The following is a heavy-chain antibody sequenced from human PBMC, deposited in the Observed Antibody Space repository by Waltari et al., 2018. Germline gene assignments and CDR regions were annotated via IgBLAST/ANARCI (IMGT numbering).Heavy chain of an antibody. CDR1: GYSISSGYY. V-gene: IGHV4-38-2*01. Sequence: QVQLQESGPGLVKPSETLSLTCAVPGYSISSGYYWGWIRQPPGKGLEWIGTIYHSGSTYYNPSLKSRVTISVDTSKNQFSLKLSSVTAADTAVYYCARVPMVRGVLAFMDVWGQGTTVTVSS. D-gene: IGHD3-10*01. J-gene: IGHJ6*02. CDR2: IYHSGST. CDR3: ARVPMVRGVLAFMDV.